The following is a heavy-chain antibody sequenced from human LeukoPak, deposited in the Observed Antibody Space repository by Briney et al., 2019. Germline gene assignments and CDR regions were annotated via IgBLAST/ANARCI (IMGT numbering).Heavy chain of an antibody. CDR3: ARDYALDY. CDR2: ISYHGSNK. CDR1: GFTFSSYA. V-gene: IGHV3-30*04. J-gene: IGHJ4*02. Sequence: GGSLRLSCAASGFTFSSYAMHWVRQAPGKGLEWVAVISYHGSNKYYADSVKGRFTISRDNSKNTLYLQMNSLRAEDTAVYYCARDYALDYWGQGTLVTVSS. D-gene: IGHD4-17*01.